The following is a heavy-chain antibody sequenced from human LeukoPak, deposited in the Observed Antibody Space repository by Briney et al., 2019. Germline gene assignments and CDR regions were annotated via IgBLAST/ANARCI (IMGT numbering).Heavy chain of an antibody. CDR2: IYYSGTT. D-gene: IGHD6-25*01. CDR3: ARGGAAVDDYYYYGMDV. J-gene: IGHJ6*02. V-gene: IGHV4-59*01. Sequence: SETLSLTCAVYGGSFSGYYWSWIRQPPGKGQEWIGYIYYSGTTNYNPSLKSRVTISVDTSKNQFSLKLSSVTAADTAVYYCARGGAAVDDYYYYGMDVWGQGTTVTVSS. CDR1: GGSFSGYY.